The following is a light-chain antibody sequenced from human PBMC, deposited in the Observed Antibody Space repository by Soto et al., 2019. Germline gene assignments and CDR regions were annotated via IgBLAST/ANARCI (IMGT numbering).Light chain of an antibody. CDR1: QSVSSN. J-gene: IGKJ4*01. V-gene: IGKV3-15*01. Sequence: EIVMTQSPATLSVSPGERATLSCRASQSVSSNLAWYQQQPGQAPRLLIYGASTRATGIPARFSGSGSGTELTLTISSLQSEDFVVYYCQHYNNWPLTFGGGTKVEIK. CDR3: QHYNNWPLT. CDR2: GAS.